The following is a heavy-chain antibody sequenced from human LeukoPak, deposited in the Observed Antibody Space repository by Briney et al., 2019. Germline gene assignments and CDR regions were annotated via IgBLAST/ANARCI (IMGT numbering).Heavy chain of an antibody. CDR3: ARDLLEWRYSWGGGYYYYYYYMDV. D-gene: IGHD3-3*01. J-gene: IGHJ6*03. Sequence: GGSLRLSCAASGFTFSSYSMNWVRQAPGKGLEWVSSISSSSSYIYYADSVKGRFTISRDNAKNSLYLQMNSLRAEDTAVYYCARDLLEWRYSWGGGYYYYYYYMDVWGKGTTVTVSS. CDR1: GFTFSSYS. CDR2: ISSSSSYI. V-gene: IGHV3-21*01.